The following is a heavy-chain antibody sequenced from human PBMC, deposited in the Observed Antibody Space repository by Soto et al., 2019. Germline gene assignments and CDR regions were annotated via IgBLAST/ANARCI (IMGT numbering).Heavy chain of an antibody. J-gene: IGHJ4*02. D-gene: IGHD3-10*01. Sequence: EVQLLESGGDLKQPGGSLRLSCVASGLTFGSRAMSWVHQAPGEGLQWVSTITDTGGDAKYADSVRGRFVISRDNSKKTLYLQMTSLTAEDSAMYYCARGSTDSYPGSRIFDFWGRGTLVTVSS. CDR1: GLTFGSRA. V-gene: IGHV3-23*01. CDR3: ARGSTDSYPGSRIFDF. CDR2: ITDTGGDA.